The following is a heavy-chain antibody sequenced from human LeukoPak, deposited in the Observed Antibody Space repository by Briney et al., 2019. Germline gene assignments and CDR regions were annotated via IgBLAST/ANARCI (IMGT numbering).Heavy chain of an antibody. CDR1: GGSISSYY. V-gene: IGHV4-4*07. D-gene: IGHD2-15*01. CDR2: IYTSGST. Sequence: SETLSLTCTVSGGSISSYYWSWIRQPAGKGLEWIGRIYTSGSTNYNPSLKSRATMSVDTSKNQFSLKLSSATAADTAVYYCARDRARYCSGGSCYMLDYWGQGTLVTVSS. J-gene: IGHJ4*02. CDR3: ARDRARYCSGGSCYMLDY.